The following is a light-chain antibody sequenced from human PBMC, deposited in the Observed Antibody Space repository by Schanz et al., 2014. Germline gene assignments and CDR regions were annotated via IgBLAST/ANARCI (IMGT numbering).Light chain of an antibody. Sequence: QFALTQPASVSGSPGQSITISCTGTSSDVGGYNYVSWYQQHPGKAPKLMIYDVSNRPSGVSNRFSGSKSGNTASLTISGLQAEDEADYYCSSYTTNSAPGVVFGGGTKLTVL. CDR2: DVS. J-gene: IGLJ2*01. CDR1: SSDVGGYNY. V-gene: IGLV2-14*03. CDR3: SSYTTNSAPGVV.